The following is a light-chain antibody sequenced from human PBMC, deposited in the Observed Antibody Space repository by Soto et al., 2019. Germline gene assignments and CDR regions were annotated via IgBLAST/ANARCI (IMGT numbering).Light chain of an antibody. CDR1: SSDVGGYNY. Sequence: QSALTQPASVSGSPGQSLTISCTGTSSDVGGYNYVSWYQQHPGKAPTLMIYDVSNRPSGVSNRFSGSKSGNTASLTISGLQAEDEADYYCSSYTSSSTLVVFGGGTKLTVL. J-gene: IGLJ2*01. CDR3: SSYTSSSTLVV. V-gene: IGLV2-14*01. CDR2: DVS.